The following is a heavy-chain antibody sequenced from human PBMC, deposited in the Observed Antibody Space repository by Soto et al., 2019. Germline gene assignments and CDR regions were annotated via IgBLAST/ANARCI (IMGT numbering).Heavy chain of an antibody. Sequence: QVQLVQSGAEEKKPGASVKVSCKASGYTFTSYAMHWVRQAPGQRLEWMGWINAGNGNTKYSQKFQGRVPVTRDTSASTAFTELGSLRSEDTSVYYCARDILFDYWGQRTLVTVSS. CDR2: INAGNGNT. CDR3: ARDILFDY. D-gene: IGHD2-15*01. V-gene: IGHV1-3*05. CDR1: GYTFTSYA. J-gene: IGHJ4*02.